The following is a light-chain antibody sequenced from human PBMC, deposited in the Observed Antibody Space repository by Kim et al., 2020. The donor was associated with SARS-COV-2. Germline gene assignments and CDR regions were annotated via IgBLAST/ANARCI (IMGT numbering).Light chain of an antibody. CDR2: DAS. CDR3: QQRSNWPRRT. Sequence: PGERATLSCRASQSVSSYLAWYQQKPGQAPRLLIYDASNRATGIPVRFSGSGSGTDFTLTISSLEPEDFAVYYCQQRSNWPRRTFGQGTKVDIK. J-gene: IGKJ1*01. V-gene: IGKV3-11*01. CDR1: QSVSSY.